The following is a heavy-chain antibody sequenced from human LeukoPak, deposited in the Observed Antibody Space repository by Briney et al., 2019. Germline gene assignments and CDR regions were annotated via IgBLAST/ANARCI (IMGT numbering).Heavy chain of an antibody. CDR3: ARQRRYSYGYVFDY. D-gene: IGHD5-18*01. V-gene: IGHV3-53*01. CDR2: IYSGGST. CDR1: GFTVSSNY. J-gene: IGHJ4*02. Sequence: PGGSLRLSCAASGFTVSSNYMSWVRQAPGKGLEWVSVIYSGGSTYYADSVKGRFTISRDNSKNTLYLQMNSLRAEDTAVYYCARQRRYSYGYVFDYWGQGTLVTVSS.